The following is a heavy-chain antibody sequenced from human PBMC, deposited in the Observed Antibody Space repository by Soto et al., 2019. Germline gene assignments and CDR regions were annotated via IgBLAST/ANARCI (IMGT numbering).Heavy chain of an antibody. CDR1: GYTITSYD. CDR3: ARDRRTRPAFDI. D-gene: IGHD4-17*01. J-gene: IGHJ3*02. CDR2: MNPNSGNT. Sequence: ASVKVSCKASGYTITSYDINWVRQATGQGLEWMGWMNPNSGNTGYAQKFQGRVTMTRNTSISTAYMELSSLRSEDTAVYYCARDRRTRPAFDIWGQGTMVTVSS. V-gene: IGHV1-8*01.